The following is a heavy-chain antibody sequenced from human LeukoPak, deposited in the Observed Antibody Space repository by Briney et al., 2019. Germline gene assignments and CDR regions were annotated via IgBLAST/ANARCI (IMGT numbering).Heavy chain of an antibody. CDR1: GYSISSGYY. V-gene: IGHV4-38-2*02. CDR2: IYHSGST. CDR3: ARVSRGIPQRFFDY. J-gene: IGHJ4*02. Sequence: PSETLSLTCTVSGYSISSGYYWGWIRQPPGKGLEWIGSIYHSGSTYYNPSLKSRVTISVDTSKNQFSLKLSSVTAADTAVYYCARVSRGIPQRFFDYWGQGTLVTVSS. D-gene: IGHD5-18*01.